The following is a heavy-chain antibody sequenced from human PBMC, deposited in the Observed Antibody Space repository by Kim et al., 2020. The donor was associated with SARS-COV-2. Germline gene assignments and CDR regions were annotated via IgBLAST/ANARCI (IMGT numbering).Heavy chain of an antibody. V-gene: IGHV3-73*01. D-gene: IGHD3-16*01. CDR2: IRSKANNYSK. CDR3: ARSAPHDDTSWDAFDI. Sequence: GGSLRLSCAASGFSFSDSSVHWVRQASGRGLEWVGRIRSKANNYSKAYAVSGRGSFTMSRDESKNTAYLQINSLKTEDTALYYCARSAPHDDTSWDAFDISGRGAMRSVSS. CDR1: GFSFSDSS. J-gene: IGHJ3*02.